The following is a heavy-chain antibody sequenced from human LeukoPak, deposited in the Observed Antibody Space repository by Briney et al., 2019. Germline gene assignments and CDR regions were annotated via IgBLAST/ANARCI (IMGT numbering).Heavy chain of an antibody. D-gene: IGHD1-1*01. CDR1: GFTFSSYS. CDR3: ARCTTGKTFGSLREIKKSREIDY. V-gene: IGHV3-48*01. J-gene: IGHJ4*02. CDR2: ISSSSSTI. Sequence: GGSLRLSCAASGFTFSSYSMNWVRQAPGKGLEWVSYISSSSSTIYYADSVKGRFTISRDNAKNSLYPQMNSLRAEDTAVYYCARCTTGKTFGSLREIKKSREIDYWGQGTLVTVSS.